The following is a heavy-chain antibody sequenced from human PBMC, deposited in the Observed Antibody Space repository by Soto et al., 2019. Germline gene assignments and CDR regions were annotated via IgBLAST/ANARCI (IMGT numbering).Heavy chain of an antibody. CDR1: GGSISSYY. J-gene: IGHJ4*02. CDR2: IYYSGST. Sequence: SETLSLTCTVSGGSISSYYWSWIRQPPGKGLEWIGYIYYSGSTNYNPSLKSRVTISVDTSKNQFSMKLSSVTAADMAVYYCAGGMVTANFDYWGQGTLVTVSS. D-gene: IGHD2-21*02. CDR3: AGGMVTANFDY. V-gene: IGHV4-59*01.